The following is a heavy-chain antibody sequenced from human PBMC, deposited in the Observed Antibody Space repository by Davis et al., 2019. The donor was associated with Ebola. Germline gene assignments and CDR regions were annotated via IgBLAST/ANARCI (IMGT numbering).Heavy chain of an antibody. CDR2: INHSGST. J-gene: IGHJ4*02. CDR3: AKGRTIPLALDF. Sequence: MPSETLSLTCAVSGHSISRGFYSWSWIRQPPGKGLEWIGEINHSGSTNYNPSLKSRVTISVDTSKNQFSLKLGSVTAADTAFYYCAKGRTIPLALDFWGRGTLVTVSS. CDR1: GHSISRGFYS. D-gene: IGHD2-2*02. V-gene: IGHV4-34*01.